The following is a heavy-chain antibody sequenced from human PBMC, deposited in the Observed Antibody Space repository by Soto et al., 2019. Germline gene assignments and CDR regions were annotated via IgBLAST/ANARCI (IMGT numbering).Heavy chain of an antibody. D-gene: IGHD3-3*01. CDR3: ATVRPGYYDFWSGYYGYYYGMDV. J-gene: IGHJ6*02. Sequence: GGSLRLSCAASGFTFSSYSMNWVRQAPGKGLEWVSSISSSSSYIYYADSVEGRFTISRDNAKNSLYLQMNSLRAEDTAVYYCATVRPGYYDFWSGYYGYYYGMDVWGQGTTVTVSS. V-gene: IGHV3-21*01. CDR2: ISSSSSYI. CDR1: GFTFSSYS.